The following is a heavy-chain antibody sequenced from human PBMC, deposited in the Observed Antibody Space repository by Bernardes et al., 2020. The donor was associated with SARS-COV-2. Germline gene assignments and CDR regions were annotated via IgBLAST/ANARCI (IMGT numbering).Heavy chain of an antibody. V-gene: IGHV4-31*03. CDR3: ARSSIGLELQIVCGMDV. Sequence: TLSLTCTVSGGSISSGGYYWSWIRQHPGKGLEWIGYIYYSGSTYYNPSLKSRVTISVDTSKNQFSLKLSSVTAADTAVYYCARSSIGLELQIVCGMDVWGQGTTVTVSS. J-gene: IGHJ6*02. D-gene: IGHD1-7*01. CDR2: IYYSGST. CDR1: GGSISSGGYY.